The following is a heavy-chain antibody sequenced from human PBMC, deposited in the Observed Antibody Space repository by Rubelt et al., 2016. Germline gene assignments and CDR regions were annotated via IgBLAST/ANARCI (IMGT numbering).Heavy chain of an antibody. CDR2: IKEDGSDK. Sequence: GGSLRLSCAASGFTFTYSWMSWVSQAPGKGLEWVANIKEDGSDKYYVDSVKGRFTITRDNSKNTLYLQMNSLRAEDTAVYYCARDSASDTPPNNWFDWWGQGTVVTVSS. J-gene: IGHJ5*01. CDR1: GFTFTYSW. CDR3: ARDSASDTPPNNWFDW. V-gene: IGHV3-7*01. D-gene: IGHD5-18*01.